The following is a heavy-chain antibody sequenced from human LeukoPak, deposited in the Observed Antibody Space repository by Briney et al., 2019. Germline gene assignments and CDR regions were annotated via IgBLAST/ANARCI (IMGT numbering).Heavy chain of an antibody. V-gene: IGHV1-2*02. J-gene: IGHJ4*02. CDR1: GYTFTGYY. CDR3: ARVGDSGYDFRFDY. D-gene: IGHD5-12*01. Sequence: SSVTVSCKASGYTFTGYYMHWVGQAPGHGREWMGGINPNRGGRNYAPKFQGRATITRDTSMSTAYMELSRLRSDDTAVYYCARVGDSGYDFRFDYWGQGTLVTVSS. CDR2: INPNRGGR.